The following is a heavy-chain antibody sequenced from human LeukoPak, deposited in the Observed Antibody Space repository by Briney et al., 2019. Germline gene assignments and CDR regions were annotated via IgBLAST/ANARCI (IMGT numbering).Heavy chain of an antibody. J-gene: IGHJ4*02. V-gene: IGHV3-33*01. D-gene: IGHD6-13*01. CDR2: ISYDGNNV. CDR3: ARLTSSWSIDY. Sequence: GGSLRLSCAPSGFTFNRYGMHWVRQAPGKGLEWVAVISYDGNNVYYAGSVKGRFTISRDNSKNTLYLEMNSLRAEDTVVYFCARLTSSWSIDYWGQGTLVTVSS. CDR1: GFTFNRYG.